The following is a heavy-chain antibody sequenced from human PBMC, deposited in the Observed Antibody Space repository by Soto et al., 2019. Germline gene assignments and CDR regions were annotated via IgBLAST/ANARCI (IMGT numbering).Heavy chain of an antibody. CDR1: GYTFTSYY. V-gene: IGHV1-46*01. CDR2: INPSGGST. J-gene: IGHJ4*02. Sequence: ASVKVSCKASGYTFTSYYMHWVRQAPGQGLEWMGIINPSGGSTSYAQKFQGRVTMTRDTPTSTVYMELSSLRSEDTAVYYCAGSGGYLGYFDYWGQGTLVTVSS. D-gene: IGHD2-15*01. CDR3: AGSGGYLGYFDY.